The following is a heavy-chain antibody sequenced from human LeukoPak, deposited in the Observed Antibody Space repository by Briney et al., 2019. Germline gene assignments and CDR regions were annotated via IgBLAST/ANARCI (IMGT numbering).Heavy chain of an antibody. V-gene: IGHV1-8*01. CDR1: GYTLTSYD. CDR2: MNPNSGNT. D-gene: IGHD6-19*01. J-gene: IGHJ4*02. CDR3: ARTVAGTGELDY. Sequence: ASVKVSCKASGYTLTSYDINWVRQATGQGLEWMGWMNPNSGNTGYAQKFQGRVTMTRNTSISTAYMELSSLRSEDTAVYYCARTVAGTGELDYWGQGTLVTVSS.